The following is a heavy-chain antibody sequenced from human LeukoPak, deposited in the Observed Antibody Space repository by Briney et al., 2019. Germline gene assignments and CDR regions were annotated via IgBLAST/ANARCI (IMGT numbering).Heavy chain of an antibody. Sequence: GGSLRLSCAASGFTFSSFGMHWVRQAPGKGPEWVAIIWFDGSNKYYADSVKGRFTISRDNSKSTLYLQMNSLRAKDTAVYYCARTNVMVRGVGYYYMDVWGKGTTVTVPS. J-gene: IGHJ6*03. V-gene: IGHV3-33*01. CDR3: ARTNVMVRGVGYYYMDV. D-gene: IGHD3-10*01. CDR2: IWFDGSNK. CDR1: GFTFSSFG.